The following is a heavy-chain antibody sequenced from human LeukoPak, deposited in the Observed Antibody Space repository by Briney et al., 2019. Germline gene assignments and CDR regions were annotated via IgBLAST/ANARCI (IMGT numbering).Heavy chain of an antibody. CDR1: GYAFTSYY. J-gene: IGHJ4*02. V-gene: IGHV1-46*01. CDR2: INPSGGST. D-gene: IGHD2-15*01. CDR3: ARGPAAPYYFDY. Sequence: GASVKVSCKASGYAFTSYYMHWVRQAPGQGLEWMGIINPSGGSTSYAQKFQGRVTMTRDMSTSTVYMELSSLRSEDTAVYYCARGPAAPYYFDYWGQGTLVTVSS.